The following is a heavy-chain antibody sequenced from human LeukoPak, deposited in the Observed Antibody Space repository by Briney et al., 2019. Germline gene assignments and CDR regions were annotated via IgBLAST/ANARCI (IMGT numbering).Heavy chain of an antibody. V-gene: IGHV3-21*01. D-gene: IGHD3-22*01. Sequence: GESLRLSCAASGFTFSTLDFNWVRQAPGRGLEWVSSIDRSGSYIYYADSVKGRFTISRDNAKNSLYLQMDSLRAEDTAVYYCGMRGLTFDWGQGTLVTVSS. CDR3: GMRGLTFD. J-gene: IGHJ4*02. CDR1: GFTFSTLD. CDR2: IDRSGSYI.